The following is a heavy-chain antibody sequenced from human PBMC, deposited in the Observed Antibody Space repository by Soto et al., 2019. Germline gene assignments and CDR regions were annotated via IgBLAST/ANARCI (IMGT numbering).Heavy chain of an antibody. CDR3: ARESRYCSGGSCYFLPGIDY. V-gene: IGHV1-69*12. D-gene: IGHD2-15*01. Sequence: QVQLVQSGAEVKKPGSSVKVSCKASGGTFSSYAISWVRQAPGQGLEWMGGIIPVFGTANYAQKFQGRVTITADESTSTAYMELSSLRPEDTAVYYSARESRYCSGGSCYFLPGIDYWGQGTLVTVSS. CDR1: GGTFSSYA. CDR2: IIPVFGTA. J-gene: IGHJ4*02.